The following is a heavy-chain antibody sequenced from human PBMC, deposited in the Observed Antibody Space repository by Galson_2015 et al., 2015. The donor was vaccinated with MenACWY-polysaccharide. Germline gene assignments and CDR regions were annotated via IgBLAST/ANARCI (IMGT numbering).Heavy chain of an antibody. V-gene: IGHV4-59*01. Sequence: SETLSLTCTVSGGSMSPYHWTWIRQSPGKGLEWLGWIHYSEGTKYSPSLKSRVTISVDTSENQFSLKLSSVTTADTAVYYCARIGGMNRGNYYNYGWFDPWGQGTLVTVSS. CDR1: GGSMSPYH. D-gene: IGHD1-26*01. CDR2: IHYSEGT. CDR3: ARIGGMNRGNYYNYGWFDP. J-gene: IGHJ5*02.